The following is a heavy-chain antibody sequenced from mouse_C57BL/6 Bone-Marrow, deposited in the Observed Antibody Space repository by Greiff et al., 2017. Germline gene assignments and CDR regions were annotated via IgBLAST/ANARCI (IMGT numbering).Heavy chain of an antibody. CDR3: ARRGITASMDY. CDR1: GYAFSSYW. J-gene: IGHJ4*01. CDR2: IYPGDGDT. V-gene: IGHV1-80*01. Sequence: QVHVKQSGAELVKPGASVKISCKASGYAFSSYWMNWVKQRPGKGLEWIGQIYPGDGDTNYNGKFKGKATLTADKSSSTAYMQLSSLTSEDSAVYFCARRGITASMDYWGQGTSVTVSS. D-gene: IGHD1-1*01.